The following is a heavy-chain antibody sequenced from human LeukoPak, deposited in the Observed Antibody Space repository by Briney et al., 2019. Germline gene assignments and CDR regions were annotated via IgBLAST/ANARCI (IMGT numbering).Heavy chain of an antibody. Sequence: GGSLRLSCAASGFTFSSYAMSWVRQAPGKGLEWVSAISGSGGSTYYADSVKGRFTISRDNAKNSLYLQMNSLRAEDTAVYYCARGLVGAACPFDYWGQGTLVTVSS. J-gene: IGHJ4*02. CDR3: ARGLVGAACPFDY. CDR2: ISGSGGST. CDR1: GFTFSSYA. V-gene: IGHV3-23*01. D-gene: IGHD2-15*01.